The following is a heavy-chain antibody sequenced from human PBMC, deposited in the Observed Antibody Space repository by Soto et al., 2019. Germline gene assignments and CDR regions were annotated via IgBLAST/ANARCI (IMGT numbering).Heavy chain of an antibody. Sequence: SENLSLTCTVSGGSISSSSYYWGWIRQPPGKGLEWIGSIYYSGSTYYNPSLKSRVTISVDPSKNHFSLKLSFVTAADMAVYYCARDYGDYAARAFDNWGPGTMVTVS. CDR1: GGSISSSSYY. J-gene: IGHJ3*02. CDR3: ARDYGDYAARAFDN. CDR2: IYYSGST. D-gene: IGHD4-17*01. V-gene: IGHV4-39*02.